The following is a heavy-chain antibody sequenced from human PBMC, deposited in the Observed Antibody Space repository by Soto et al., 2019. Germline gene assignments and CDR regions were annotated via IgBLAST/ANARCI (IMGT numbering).Heavy chain of an antibody. V-gene: IGHV1-69*01. CDR1: GGIFGSHG. CDR3: VRDRRIYYSDPHDEFVASDYEV. J-gene: IGHJ3*01. CDR2: FIPILRTL. Sequence: QVQLIQSEAEVKKPGSSVRVSCTASGGIFGSHGFSWERQAPGQRLEWVGGFIPILRTLTYTEKFQARVRIAADESTNTVYLDLSSLTSEDTAVYYCVRDRRIYYSDPHDEFVASDYEVWGQGTMVSVSS. D-gene: IGHD3-22*01.